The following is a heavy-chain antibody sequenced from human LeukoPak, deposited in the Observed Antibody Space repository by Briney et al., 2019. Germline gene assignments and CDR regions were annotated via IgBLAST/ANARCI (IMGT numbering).Heavy chain of an antibody. J-gene: IGHJ4*02. CDR1: GGSISSSSYY. D-gene: IGHD3-22*01. V-gene: IGHV4-39*01. CDR2: IYYSGST. CDR3: ARRNYYDSSGYYRGFDY. Sequence: SETLSLTCTVSGGSISSSSYYWGWIRQPPGTGLEWIGSIYYSGSTYYNPSLKSRVTISVDTSKNQFSLKLSSVTAADTAVYYCARRNYYDSSGYYRGFDYWGQGTLVTVSS.